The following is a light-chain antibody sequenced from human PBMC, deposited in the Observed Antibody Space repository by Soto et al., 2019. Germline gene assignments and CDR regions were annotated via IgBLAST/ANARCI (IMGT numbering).Light chain of an antibody. Sequence: EVVLTQSQVTLSLSPGDRASLSCSASQSLSRYFLAWYKHKPGQAPRLLISGASRRATGIPDRFSGAGSGTDFTLTISRLEPEDFALYYCQQHAILPITFGPGTRLEI. CDR2: GAS. CDR1: QSLSRYF. J-gene: IGKJ5*01. V-gene: IGKV3-20*01. CDR3: QQHAILPIT.